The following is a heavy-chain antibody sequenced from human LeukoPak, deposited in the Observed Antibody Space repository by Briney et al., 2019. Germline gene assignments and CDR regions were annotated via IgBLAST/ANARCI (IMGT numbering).Heavy chain of an antibody. CDR3: ARHSYGDYWTGPDAFDI. D-gene: IGHD4-17*01. V-gene: IGHV4-59*08. CDR1: GGSISSYY. J-gene: IGHJ3*02. Sequence: PSETLSLTCTVSGGSISSYYWGWIRQPPGKGLEWIGYIYYSGSTNYNPSLKSRVTISVDTSKNHFSLKLTPVTAADTAVYYCARHSYGDYWTGPDAFDIWGQGTMVTVSS. CDR2: IYYSGST.